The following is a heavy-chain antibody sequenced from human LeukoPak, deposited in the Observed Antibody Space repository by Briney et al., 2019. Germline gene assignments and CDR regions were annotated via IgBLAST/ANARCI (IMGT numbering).Heavy chain of an antibody. CDR3: ARYRGEPTTFDY. V-gene: IGHV4-30-4*01. J-gene: IGHJ4*02. CDR2: ISYSGST. D-gene: IGHD4-17*01. CDR1: GGSISSGDYY. Sequence: ASETLSLTCTVAGGSISSGDYYWSWPRQPPGKGLEWIGYISYSGSTYYNPSLKSRVTISVDTSKNQFSLKLSSVTAADTAVYYCARYRGEPTTFDYWGQGTLVTVSS.